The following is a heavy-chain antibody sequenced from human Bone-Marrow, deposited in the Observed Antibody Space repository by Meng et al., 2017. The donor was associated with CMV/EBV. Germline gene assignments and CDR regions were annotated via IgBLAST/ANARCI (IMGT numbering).Heavy chain of an antibody. D-gene: IGHD6-19*01. Sequence: EVQLVESGXGLVQPGGSLRLSCAASGFTVSSNYMSWVRQAPGKGLEWVSVIYSGGSTYYADSVKGRFTISRDNSKNTLYLQMNSLRAEDTAVYYCARRRAGASRGFDPLGQGTLGTVSS. CDR1: GFTVSSNY. CDR2: IYSGGST. J-gene: IGHJ5*02. V-gene: IGHV3-66*01. CDR3: ARRRAGASRGFDP.